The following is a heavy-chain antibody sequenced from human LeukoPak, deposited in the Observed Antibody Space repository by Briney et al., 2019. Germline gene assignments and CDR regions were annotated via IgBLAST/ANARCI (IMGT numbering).Heavy chain of an antibody. J-gene: IGHJ4*02. Sequence: PSETLSLTCAVYGGSFSGYYWSWIRQPPGKGLEWIGEINHSGSTNYNPSLKSRVTISVDTSKNQFSLKLSSVTAADTAVYYCARSHMYYDFWSGYYKGPYHFDYWGQGTLVTVSS. CDR3: ARSHMYYDFWSGYYKGPYHFDY. CDR2: INHSGST. CDR1: GGSFSGYY. V-gene: IGHV4-34*01. D-gene: IGHD3-3*01.